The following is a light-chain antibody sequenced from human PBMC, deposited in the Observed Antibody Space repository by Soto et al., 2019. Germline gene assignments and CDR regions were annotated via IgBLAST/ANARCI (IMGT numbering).Light chain of an antibody. J-gene: IGKJ2*01. CDR2: AAS. V-gene: IGKV1-12*01. Sequence: DIQMTQSPSSVSASVGDRVTITCRASQGINNWLAWYQEKPGKAPKLLIYAASNLQSGVPSRFSGSGSGTDFTLTISSLKPEDFATYYCQQANSFPYTFGQGTKLEIK. CDR3: QQANSFPYT. CDR1: QGINNW.